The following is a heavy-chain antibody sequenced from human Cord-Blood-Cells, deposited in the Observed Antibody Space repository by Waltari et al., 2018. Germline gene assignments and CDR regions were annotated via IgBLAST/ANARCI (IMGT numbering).Heavy chain of an antibody. V-gene: IGHV3-30*04. Sequence: QVPLVESGGGVGQPGRSLRLTWAASGFTLSSYAMHLARQAQGKGLEWVAVISYDGSNKYYADSVKGRFTISRDNSKNTLYLQMNSLRAEDTAVYYCARGGDYGSGSYSNFDYWGQGTLVTVSS. J-gene: IGHJ4*02. CDR3: ARGGDYGSGSYSNFDY. CDR2: ISYDGSNK. D-gene: IGHD3-10*01. CDR1: GFTLSSYA.